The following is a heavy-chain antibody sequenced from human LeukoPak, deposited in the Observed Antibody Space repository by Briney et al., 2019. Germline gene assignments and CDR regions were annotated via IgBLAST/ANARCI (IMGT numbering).Heavy chain of an antibody. V-gene: IGHV4-61*08. D-gene: IGHD1-26*01. Sequence: SETLSLTCTVSGGSVGSAGYYWSWIRQPPGGGLEWIGYIYYIRNTNYNPSLKSRVTMSLDPSKNQFSLKLNSVTAADTAVYYCARTQSQSGSYRYYFGYWGQATLVTVSS. J-gene: IGHJ4*02. CDR2: IYYIRNT. CDR1: GGSVGSAGYY. CDR3: ARTQSQSGSYRYYFGY.